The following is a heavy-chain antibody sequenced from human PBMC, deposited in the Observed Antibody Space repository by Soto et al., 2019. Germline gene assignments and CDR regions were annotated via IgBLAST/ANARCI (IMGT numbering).Heavy chain of an antibody. Sequence: GGSLRLSCAASRFTFSNYAMSWVRQAPGKGLEWVSGISSTGGSTYYADSVKGRFTISRDNSKNTLDLQMSSLRAEDTAIYYCARAHDYDFWSGFLFYGMDVWGQGTTVTVS. D-gene: IGHD3-3*01. CDR3: ARAHDYDFWSGFLFYGMDV. V-gene: IGHV3-23*01. CDR1: RFTFSNYA. J-gene: IGHJ6*02. CDR2: ISSTGGST.